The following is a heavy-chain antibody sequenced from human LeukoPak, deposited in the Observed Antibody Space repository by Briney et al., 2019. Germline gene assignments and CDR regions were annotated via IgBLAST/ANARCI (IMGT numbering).Heavy chain of an antibody. Sequence: GGSLRLSCAASGFTFSSYAMHWVRQAPGKGLEWVAVISHDGSNKYYADSVKGRFTISSDNSKNTLYLQMNSLRAEDTAVYYCARGIAVAGLDYWGQGTLVTVSS. CDR1: GFTFSSYA. CDR2: ISHDGSNK. D-gene: IGHD6-19*01. CDR3: ARGIAVAGLDY. J-gene: IGHJ4*02. V-gene: IGHV3-30-3*01.